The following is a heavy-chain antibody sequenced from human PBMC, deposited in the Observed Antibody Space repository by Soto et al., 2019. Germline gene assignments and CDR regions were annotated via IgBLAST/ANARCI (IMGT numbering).Heavy chain of an antibody. CDR1: GGSISSYY. J-gene: IGHJ5*02. CDR3: ARVSPGNWFDP. CDR2: IYYSGST. V-gene: IGHV4-59*01. Sequence: SGTLSLTCTVSGGSISSYYWSWIRQPPGKGLEWIGYIYYSGSTNYNPSLKSRVTISVDTSKNQFSLKLSSVTAADTAVYYCARVSPGNWFDPWGQGTLVTVSS.